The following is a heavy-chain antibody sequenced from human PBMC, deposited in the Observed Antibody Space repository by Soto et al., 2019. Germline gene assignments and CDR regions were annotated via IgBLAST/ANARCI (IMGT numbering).Heavy chain of an antibody. V-gene: IGHV1-46*01. Sequence: ASVKVSFKASGYSLTGYYIHWVRQAPGQGLEWMGRINPSDGTSAYTQQFQGRFFMTRDTSTSTVFMELNSLKSQDTALYFCAREGSGSYLVLWGQGTLVTVSS. CDR1: GYSLTGYY. CDR2: INPSDGTS. CDR3: AREGSGSYLVL. J-gene: IGHJ4*02. D-gene: IGHD3-22*01.